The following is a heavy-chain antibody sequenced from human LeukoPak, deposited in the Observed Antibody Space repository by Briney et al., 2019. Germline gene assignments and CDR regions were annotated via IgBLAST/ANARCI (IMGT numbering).Heavy chain of an antibody. CDR3: ARQPYFYYYLDV. V-gene: IGHV3-23*01. CDR2: IVGDSTID. D-gene: IGHD5-18*01. J-gene: IGHJ6*03. Sequence: GGSLRLSCAASGFAFNNDAMTWLRQPPGKGVEWVSTIVGDSTIDYYAHSVKGRLTISSDNSKTMLFLHMNSLRAEDTAIYYCARQPYFYYYLDVWGKGTTVTVTS. CDR1: GFAFNNDA.